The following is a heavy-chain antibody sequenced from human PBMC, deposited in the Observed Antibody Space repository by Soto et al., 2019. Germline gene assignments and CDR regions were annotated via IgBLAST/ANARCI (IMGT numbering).Heavy chain of an antibody. Sequence: ASVKVSCKASGGTFSSYAISWVRQAPGQGLGWMGGIIPIFGTANYAQKFQGRVTITADESTSTAYMELSSLRSEDTAVYYCARVRADIEQTPPHYYYYGMDVWGQGTTVTVSS. D-gene: IGHD2-2*01. V-gene: IGHV1-69*13. J-gene: IGHJ6*02. CDR2: IIPIFGTA. CDR1: GGTFSSYA. CDR3: ARVRADIEQTPPHYYYYGMDV.